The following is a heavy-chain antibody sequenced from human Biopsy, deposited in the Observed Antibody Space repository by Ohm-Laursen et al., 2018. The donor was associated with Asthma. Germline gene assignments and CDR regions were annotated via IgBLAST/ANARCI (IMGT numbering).Heavy chain of an antibody. D-gene: IGHD3-22*01. V-gene: IGHV3-53*01. CDR3: ARGDSSNWSHYYFDY. CDR2: IYSGGTS. J-gene: IGHJ4*02. CDR1: GGSISGFY. Sequence: GTLSLTWAVSGGSISGFYWSWIRQPPGKGLEWVSVIYSGGTSHTADSVRGRFTISRDFSKNTLHLQMHSLRAEDTAVYYCARGDSSNWSHYYFDYWGQGTLVTVSS.